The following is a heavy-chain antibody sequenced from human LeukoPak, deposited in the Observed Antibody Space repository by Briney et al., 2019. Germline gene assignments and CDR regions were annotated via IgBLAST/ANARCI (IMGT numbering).Heavy chain of an antibody. J-gene: IGHJ4*02. CDR2: IYYSGST. CDR3: ARGYYYASGSYDY. CDR1: GGSISSYY. D-gene: IGHD3-10*01. V-gene: IGHV4-59*12. Sequence: SETLSLTCTVSGGSISSYYWSWIRQPPGKGLEWIGYIYYSGSTNYNPSLKSRVTISVDTSKNQFSLKLSSVTAADTALYYCARGYYYASGSYDYWGQGTLVTVSS.